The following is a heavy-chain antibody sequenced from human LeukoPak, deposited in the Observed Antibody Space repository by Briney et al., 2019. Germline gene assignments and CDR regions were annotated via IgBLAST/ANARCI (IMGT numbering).Heavy chain of an antibody. V-gene: IGHV3-30*04. D-gene: IGHD4-17*01. Sequence: PGGSLRLSCAASGFTFSSYAMHWVRQAPGKGLEWVAVISYDGSNKYYADSVKGRFTISRDNSKNTLYLQMNSLRAEDTAVYYCATDDYGDSQGGQGTLVTVSS. CDR3: ATDDYGDSQ. CDR2: ISYDGSNK. CDR1: GFTFSSYA. J-gene: IGHJ4*02.